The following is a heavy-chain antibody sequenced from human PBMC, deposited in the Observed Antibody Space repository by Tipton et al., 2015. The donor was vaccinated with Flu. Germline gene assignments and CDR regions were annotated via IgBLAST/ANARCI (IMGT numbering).Heavy chain of an antibody. D-gene: IGHD1-20*01. V-gene: IGHV3-64*01. J-gene: IGHJ4*02. CDR1: GFTFSSYA. CDR3: ARDGDNWNEIDY. Sequence: GSLRLSCAASGFTFSSYAMHWVRQAPGKGLEYVSAISSNGGGTYYANSAKGRFTISRDNSKNTLYLQMGSLRAEDMAVYYCARDGDNWNEIDYWGQGTLVTVSS. CDR2: ISSNGGGT.